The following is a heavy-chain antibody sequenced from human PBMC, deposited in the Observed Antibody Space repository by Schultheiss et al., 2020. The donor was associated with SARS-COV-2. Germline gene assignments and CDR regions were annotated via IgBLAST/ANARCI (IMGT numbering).Heavy chain of an antibody. CDR2: MNPNSGNT. CDR3: ARGATTNYGDGMDV. V-gene: IGHV1-8*02. J-gene: IGHJ6*02. CDR1: GYTFTGYY. D-gene: IGHD1-7*01. Sequence: ASVKVSCKASGYTFTGYYMHWVRQATGQGLEWMGWMNPNSGNTGYAQKFQGRVTMTRNTSISTAYMELSSLRSEDTAVYYCARGATTNYGDGMDVWGQGTTVTVSS.